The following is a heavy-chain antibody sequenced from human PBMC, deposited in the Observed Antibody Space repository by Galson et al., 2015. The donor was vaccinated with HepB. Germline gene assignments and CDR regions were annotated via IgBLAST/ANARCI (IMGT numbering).Heavy chain of an antibody. CDR2: INSDGIST. CDR1: GFTFSSYW. V-gene: IGHV3-74*01. Sequence: SLRLSCAASGFTFSSYWMHWVRHAPGKGLVWVSRINSDGISTSYADSVKGRFTISRDNAKDTLYLQMNSLRAEDTAVYYCARVPYGDSDLEYFQYWGQGTLVTVSS. CDR3: ARVPYGDSDLEYFQY. D-gene: IGHD4-17*01. J-gene: IGHJ1*01.